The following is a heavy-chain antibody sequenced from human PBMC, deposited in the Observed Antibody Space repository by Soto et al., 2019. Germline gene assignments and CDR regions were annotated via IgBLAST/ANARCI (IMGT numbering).Heavy chain of an antibody. CDR1: CTSFSDYY. J-gene: IGHJ4*02. CDR3: ARGPALGCSTTSCFLDY. V-gene: IGHV4-34*01. Sequence: PSETLSLTCAVYCTSFSDYYCTWIRQPPGMGLEWIGEITHGGNTNYNPSLKSRVTISVDTSKNQFSLKLSSVTAADTAVYYCARGPALGCSTTSCFLDYWGQGTLVTVSS. D-gene: IGHD2-2*01. CDR2: ITHGGNT.